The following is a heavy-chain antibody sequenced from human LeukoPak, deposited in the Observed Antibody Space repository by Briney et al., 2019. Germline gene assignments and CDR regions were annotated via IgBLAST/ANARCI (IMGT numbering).Heavy chain of an antibody. Sequence: GGSLRLPCAASGFTVSNNYMTWVRQAPGKGLEWVALIYSVGTTFYADSVKGRFTVSRDHSKNTLYLQMNSLRAEDTAVYYCARDPSSSSSVGGYLDYWGQGTLVTVSS. J-gene: IGHJ4*02. CDR3: ARDPSSSSSVGGYLDY. V-gene: IGHV3-53*01. CDR2: IYSVGTT. CDR1: GFTVSNNY. D-gene: IGHD6-6*01.